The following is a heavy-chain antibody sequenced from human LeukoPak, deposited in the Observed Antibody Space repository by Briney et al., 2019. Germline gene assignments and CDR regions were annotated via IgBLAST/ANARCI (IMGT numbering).Heavy chain of an antibody. CDR1: GFNFSYYA. D-gene: IGHD1-26*01. CDR3: ARLVGGITGATDY. Sequence: GGSLRLSCTASGFNFSYYAMHWVRQAPGKGLAWVALIWFDGSNDYYEDSVKGRFTISRDNSKDTVFLQMNSLTVDDTAVYYCARLVGGITGATDYWGQGSLVSVS. J-gene: IGHJ4*02. CDR2: IWFDGSND. V-gene: IGHV3-33*01.